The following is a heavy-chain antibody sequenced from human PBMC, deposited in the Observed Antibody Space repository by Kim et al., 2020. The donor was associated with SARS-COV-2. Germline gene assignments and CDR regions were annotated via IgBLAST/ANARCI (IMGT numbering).Heavy chain of an antibody. Sequence: SETLSLTCAVYGGSFSGYYWSWIRQPPGKGLEWIGEINHSGSTNYNPSLKSRVTISVDTSKNQFSLKLSSVTAADTAVYYCARGLRLRPKRAFDIWGQGTMVTVSS. D-gene: IGHD3-16*01. CDR2: INHSGST. J-gene: IGHJ3*02. V-gene: IGHV4-34*01. CDR1: GGSFSGYY. CDR3: ARGLRLRPKRAFDI.